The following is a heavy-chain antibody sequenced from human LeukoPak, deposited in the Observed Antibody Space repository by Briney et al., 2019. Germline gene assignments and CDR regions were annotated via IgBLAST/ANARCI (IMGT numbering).Heavy chain of an antibody. CDR3: ARDVGAAGFGGGLDP. CDR1: GFTFSSYS. CDR2: ISSSSSYI. Sequence: GGSLRLSCAASGFTFSSYSMNWVRQAPGKGLEWVSSISSSSSYIYYADSVKGRFTISRDNAKNSLYLQMNSLRAEDTAVYYCARDVGAAGFGGGLDPWGQGTLVTVSS. J-gene: IGHJ5*02. D-gene: IGHD6-13*01. V-gene: IGHV3-21*01.